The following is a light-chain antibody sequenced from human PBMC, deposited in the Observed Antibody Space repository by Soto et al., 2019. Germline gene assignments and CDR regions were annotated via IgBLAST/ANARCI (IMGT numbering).Light chain of an antibody. CDR3: AAWDDSLRGVV. Sequence: QSVLTQPPSASGTPGQRVPISCSGSNSNIRSNYVYWYQQLPGTSPELLIYRNDQRPSGVPDRFSASKSGTSTSLVISGLRSEDEAVYYCAAWDDSLRGVVFGGGTQLTVL. V-gene: IGLV1-47*01. J-gene: IGLJ2*01. CDR1: NSNIRSNY. CDR2: RND.